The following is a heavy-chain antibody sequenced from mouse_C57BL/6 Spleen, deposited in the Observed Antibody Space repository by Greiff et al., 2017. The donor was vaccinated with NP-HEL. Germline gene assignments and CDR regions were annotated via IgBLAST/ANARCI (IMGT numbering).Heavy chain of an antibody. CDR3: ARGDAVVATPYAMDY. D-gene: IGHD1-1*01. CDR1: GYTFTSYW. Sequence: QVQLQQPGAELVMPGASVKLSCKASGYTFTSYWMHWVKQRPGLGLEWIGEIDPSDSYTNYNQKFKGKSTLTVDKSSSTAYMQLSSLTSEDSAVYYCARGDAVVATPYAMDYWGQGTSVTVSS. V-gene: IGHV1-69*01. CDR2: IDPSDSYT. J-gene: IGHJ4*01.